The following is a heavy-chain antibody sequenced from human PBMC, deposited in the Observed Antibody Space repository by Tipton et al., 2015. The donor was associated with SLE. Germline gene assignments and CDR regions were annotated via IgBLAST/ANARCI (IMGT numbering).Heavy chain of an antibody. CDR3: ARSGVGATTGFDL. V-gene: IGHV3-13*01. D-gene: IGHD1-26*01. J-gene: IGHJ4*02. CDR2: IGPLGDT. CDR1: GFMLALYD. Sequence: QLVQSGGNSVQPGGSLRLSCAASGFMLALYDMHWVRQVKGQGLEWVSGIGPLGDTYQPGSVKGRFTISRENGKDSLYLQMDSLRVDDSGIYYCARSGVGATTGFDLWGQGTLVTVSS.